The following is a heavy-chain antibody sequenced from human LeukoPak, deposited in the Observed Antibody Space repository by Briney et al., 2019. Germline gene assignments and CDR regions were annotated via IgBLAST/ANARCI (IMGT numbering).Heavy chain of an antibody. V-gene: IGHV3-30*02. CDR1: GFTLSSYG. CDR2: IRYDGSNK. CDR3: AKDHNYYGSGSDPFDY. Sequence: GGSLRLSCAASGFTLSSYGMHWVRQAPGKGLEWVAFIRYDGSNKYYADSVKGRFTISRDNSKNTLYLQMNSLRAEDTAVYYCAKDHNYYGSGSDPFDYWGQGTLVTVSS. J-gene: IGHJ4*02. D-gene: IGHD3-10*01.